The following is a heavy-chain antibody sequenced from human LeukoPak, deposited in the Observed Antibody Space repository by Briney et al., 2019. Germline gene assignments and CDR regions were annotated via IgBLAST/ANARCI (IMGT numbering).Heavy chain of an antibody. Sequence: ASVKVSCKTCGGTFNNSAISWVRQAPGQGLEWLGGIMPLFGTAGYAQKFQGRVTITKDESTRTVYLELTSLTSDDTAVYYCARDVHGDYGSGWFDPWGQGTLVSV. D-gene: IGHD4-17*01. J-gene: IGHJ5*02. CDR1: GGTFNNSA. V-gene: IGHV1-69*05. CDR2: IMPLFGTA. CDR3: ARDVHGDYGSGWFDP.